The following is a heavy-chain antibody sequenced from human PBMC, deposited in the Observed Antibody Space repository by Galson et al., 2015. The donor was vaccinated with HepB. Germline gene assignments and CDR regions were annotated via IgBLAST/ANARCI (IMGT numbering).Heavy chain of an antibody. CDR1: GGTFSDFA. Sequence: SCKASGGTFSDFAISWVRQAPGQGLEGMGPIFPIFGIANYPQKFRGTVTITADESTSTAYMELSSLRSEDTAVYYCARGRGPTVNTKADYFYYWGQGTLVTVSS. V-gene: IGHV1-69*01. D-gene: IGHD4-11*01. CDR3: ARGRGPTVNTKADYFYY. J-gene: IGHJ1*01. CDR2: IFPIFGIA.